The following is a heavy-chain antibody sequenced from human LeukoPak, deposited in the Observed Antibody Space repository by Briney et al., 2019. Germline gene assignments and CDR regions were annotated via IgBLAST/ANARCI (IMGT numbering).Heavy chain of an antibody. Sequence: ASVKVSCKASGYTFTSYGISWVRQAPGQGLEWMGWISAYNGNTNYAQKLQGRVTMTTDTSTSTAYMELRSLRSDDTAVYYCARAKRIGYCSGTSCYTDYYYYMDVWGKGTTVTVSS. J-gene: IGHJ6*03. CDR1: GYTFTSYG. V-gene: IGHV1-18*01. CDR2: ISAYNGNT. CDR3: ARAKRIGYCSGTSCYTDYYYYMDV. D-gene: IGHD2-2*02.